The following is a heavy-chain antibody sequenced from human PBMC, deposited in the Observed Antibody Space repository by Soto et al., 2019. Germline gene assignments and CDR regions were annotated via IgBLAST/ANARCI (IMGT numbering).Heavy chain of an antibody. V-gene: IGHV4-34*01. J-gene: IGHJ4*02. Sequence: QVQLQQWGAGLLKPSETLSLTCAVYGGSFSGYYLCWIRQPPGKGLEWIGEINHSGSTNYNPSLERRVTISVDTSKNQFSLKLSSVTAADTAVYYCARSRRDTVTKFLINDYRGQGTLVTVSS. CDR3: ARSRRDTVTKFLINDY. CDR2: INHSGST. D-gene: IGHD4-17*01. CDR1: GGSFSGYY.